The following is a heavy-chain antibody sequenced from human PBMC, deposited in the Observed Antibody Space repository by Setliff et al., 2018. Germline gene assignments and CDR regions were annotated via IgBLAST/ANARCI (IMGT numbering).Heavy chain of an antibody. CDR1: GFTFGDYA. V-gene: IGHV3-49*04. Sequence: GGSLRLSCTASGFTFGDYAMSWVRQAPGKGLEWVGFIRSKAYGGTTEYAASVKGRFTISRDDSKNSLYLQMNGLKTEDRAVYYCARDRIAAADAIHYYYFAMDVWGQGTTVTVSS. D-gene: IGHD6-13*01. CDR3: ARDRIAAADAIHYYYFAMDV. CDR2: IRSKAYGGTT. J-gene: IGHJ6*02.